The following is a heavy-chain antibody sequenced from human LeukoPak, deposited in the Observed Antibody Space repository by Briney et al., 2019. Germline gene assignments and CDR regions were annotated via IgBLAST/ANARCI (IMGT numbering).Heavy chain of an antibody. CDR1: GFSVTDNF. V-gene: IGHV3-66*04. CDR2: IFSGGTT. Sequence: GGSLRLSCAVSGFSVTDNFMTWVRQAPGKGLEWVSVIFSGGTTFYRDSVKGRFTISRDNSKNTLYLQMISLRAEDTAVYYCARLPRIADRDYWGQGTLVTVSS. CDR3: ARLPRIADRDY. J-gene: IGHJ4*02. D-gene: IGHD2-21*01.